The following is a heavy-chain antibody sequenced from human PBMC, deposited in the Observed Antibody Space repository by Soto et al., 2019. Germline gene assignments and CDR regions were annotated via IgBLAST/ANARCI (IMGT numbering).Heavy chain of an antibody. CDR3: ARKDKSGYFNWFDP. CDR2: IFPSDSDT. V-gene: IGHV5-51*01. CDR1: GYRFTSYW. D-gene: IGHD3-22*01. J-gene: IGHJ5*02. Sequence: PGESLKVSCRTSGYRFTSYWIAWVRQMPGKGLEWMGIIFPSDSDTRYSPSFQGQVTISADRSTSTVFLQWASLKASDTAVYFCARKDKSGYFNWFDPWGQGTLVTVSS.